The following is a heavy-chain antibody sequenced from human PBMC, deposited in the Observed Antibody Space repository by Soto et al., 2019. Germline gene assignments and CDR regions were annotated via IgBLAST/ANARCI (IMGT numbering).Heavy chain of an antibody. D-gene: IGHD5-18*01. J-gene: IGHJ4*02. CDR1: GGTFSSYT. CDR3: ARDRYSYGFDY. V-gene: IGHV1-69*08. CDR2: IIPILGIA. Sequence: QVQLVQSGAEVKKPGSSVKVSCKASGGTFSSYTSSWVRQAPGQGLEWMGRIIPILGIANYAQKFQGRVTITADKSTSTAYMELSSLRSEDTAVYYCARDRYSYGFDYWGQGTLVTVSS.